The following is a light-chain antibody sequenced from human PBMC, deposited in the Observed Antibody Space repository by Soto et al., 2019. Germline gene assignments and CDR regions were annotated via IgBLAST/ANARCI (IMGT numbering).Light chain of an antibody. CDR3: NSYTTSSTLV. Sequence: QSALTQPASVSGSPGQSITISCTGSSSDVGGYNYVSWYQHHPGKAPKLLIYNVSDRPSGVSNCFSGSKSGNTASLTISGLQAEDEADYYCNSYTTSSTLVFGGGTKLTVL. J-gene: IGLJ3*02. CDR2: NVS. V-gene: IGLV2-14*03. CDR1: SSDVGGYNY.